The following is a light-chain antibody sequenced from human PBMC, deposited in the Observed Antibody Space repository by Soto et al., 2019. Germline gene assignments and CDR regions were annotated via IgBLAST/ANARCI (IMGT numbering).Light chain of an antibody. Sequence: DIQMTQSPSSLSASVGDRVTITCRASQSISRYLKWYQKKPGKAPKLLIYAASGLQNGVPSSFSGSGSGTDFTLNISSLQPEDSATYYCQQSYSTPWTFGQGTKVEIK. CDR2: AAS. CDR3: QQSYSTPWT. J-gene: IGKJ1*01. CDR1: QSISRY. V-gene: IGKV1-39*01.